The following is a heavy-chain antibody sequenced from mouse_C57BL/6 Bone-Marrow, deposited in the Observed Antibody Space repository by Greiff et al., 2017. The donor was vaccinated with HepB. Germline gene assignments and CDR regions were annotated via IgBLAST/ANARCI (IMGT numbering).Heavy chain of an antibody. V-gene: IGHV1-36*01. CDR3: ARSDDGYYGYFDV. CDR2: VYPYNGGT. J-gene: IGHJ1*03. Sequence: VHVKQSGPVLVKPGPSVKISCKASGFTFTDYYMHWVKQSHGKSLEWIGLVYPYNGGTSYNQKFKGKATLTVDTSSSTAYMELNSLTSEDSAVYYCARSDDGYYGYFDVWGTGTTVTVSS. D-gene: IGHD2-3*01. CDR1: GFTFTDYY.